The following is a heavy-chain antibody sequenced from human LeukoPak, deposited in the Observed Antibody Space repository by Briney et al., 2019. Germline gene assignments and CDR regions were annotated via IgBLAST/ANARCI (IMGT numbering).Heavy chain of an antibody. D-gene: IGHD1-26*01. CDR3: ARVPKWELLDAFDI. CDR2: INSDGSST. J-gene: IGHJ3*02. CDR1: GFTFSSYW. V-gene: IGHV3-74*01. Sequence: GGSPRLSCAASGFTFSSYWMHWVRQAPGKGLVWVSRINSDGSSTSYADSVKCRFTVSRDNAKNTLYLQMNSLRAEDTAVYYCARVPKWELLDAFDIWGQGTMVTVSS.